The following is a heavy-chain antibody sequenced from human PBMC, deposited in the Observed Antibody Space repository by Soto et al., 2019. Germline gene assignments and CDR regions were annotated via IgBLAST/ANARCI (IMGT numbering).Heavy chain of an antibody. Sequence: EVQVLDSGGGLVQPGGSLRLSCAASGFTFNNYAMNWVRQAPGKGLEWVATISGTGGSTYYADSVKGRFTISRDNSKNTLYLQMNSLRVEDTAVYYCAKERLGGNFDYWGQGTQVTVSS. CDR3: AKERLGGNFDY. V-gene: IGHV3-23*01. CDR2: ISGTGGST. J-gene: IGHJ4*02. CDR1: GFTFNNYA.